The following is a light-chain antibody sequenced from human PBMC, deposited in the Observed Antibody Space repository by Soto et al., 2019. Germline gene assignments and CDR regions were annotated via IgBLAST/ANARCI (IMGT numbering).Light chain of an antibody. CDR1: SSDVGGYNY. Sequence: QSVLTQPASVSGSPGQSITISCSGTSSDVGGYNYVSWYQQHPGKAPQVMIYDVSNRPSGVSNRFSGSKSGNTASLTISGLQAEDEADYCCYSYTTSSTYVFGTGTKVTVL. CDR3: YSYTTSSTYV. J-gene: IGLJ1*01. V-gene: IGLV2-14*01. CDR2: DVS.